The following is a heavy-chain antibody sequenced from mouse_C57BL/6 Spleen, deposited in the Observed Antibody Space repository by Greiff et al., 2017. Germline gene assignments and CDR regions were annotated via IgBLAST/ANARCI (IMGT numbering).Heavy chain of an antibody. CDR2: ISNKANGYTT. CDR1: GFTFTDYY. Sequence: EVMLVESGGGLVQPGGSLSLSCAASGFTFTDYYMSWVRQPPGKALEWLGFISNKANGYTTEYSASVKGRFTISRANSQSILYLQRNAMRAEDSATYYYAGYIGYGYYVRYCAMDYWGQGTSVTVSS. CDR3: AGYIGYGYYVRYCAMDY. V-gene: IGHV7-3*01. J-gene: IGHJ4*01. D-gene: IGHD2-3*01.